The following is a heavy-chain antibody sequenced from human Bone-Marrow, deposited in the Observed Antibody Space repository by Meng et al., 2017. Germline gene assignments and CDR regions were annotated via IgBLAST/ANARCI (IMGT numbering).Heavy chain of an antibody. CDR2: IIPIFGTA. D-gene: IGHD3-22*01. CDR1: GGTFSSYS. J-gene: IGHJ3*02. V-gene: IGHV1-69*05. CDR3: ASYYDSSGYRPHDAFDI. Sequence: SVKVSCKASGGTFSSYSISWVRQAPGQGLEWMGGIIPIFGTANYAQKFQGRVTITTDESTSTAYMELSSLRSEDTAVYYCASYYDSSGYRPHDAFDIWGQGTTVTVSS.